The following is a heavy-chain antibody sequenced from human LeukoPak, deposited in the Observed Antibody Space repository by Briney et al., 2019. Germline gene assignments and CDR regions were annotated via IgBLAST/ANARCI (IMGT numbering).Heavy chain of an antibody. CDR3: TRANYRAFDI. CDR2: TYYRSNRSKWSS. D-gene: IGHD5-24*01. J-gene: IGHJ3*02. Sequence: SQTLSLTCAISGDSVSADSATWNGIRQSPSRGLEWLGRTYYRSNRSKWSSDYALSVQSRIIISPDTSKNEFSLQLNSVTPEDTAVYYCTRANYRAFDIWGQGTMVTVSS. CDR1: GDSVSADSAT. V-gene: IGHV6-1*01.